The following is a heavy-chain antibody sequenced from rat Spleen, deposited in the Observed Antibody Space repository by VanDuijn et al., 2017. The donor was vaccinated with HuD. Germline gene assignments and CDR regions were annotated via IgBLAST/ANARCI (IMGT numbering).Heavy chain of an antibody. D-gene: IGHD1-12*03. J-gene: IGHJ4*01. CDR1: GFTFSSYW. CDR2: INSDGDIT. V-gene: IGHV5-58*01. Sequence: EVQLVETGGGLVQPGRSLKLSCVASGFTFSSYWMYWIRQAPGKGLEWVSSINSDGDITYYPDSVKGRFTISRDNAKSTLYLQMNSLRSEDTATYYCTRDLGGYYHSVMDAWGQGASVTVSS. CDR3: TRDLGGYYHSVMDA.